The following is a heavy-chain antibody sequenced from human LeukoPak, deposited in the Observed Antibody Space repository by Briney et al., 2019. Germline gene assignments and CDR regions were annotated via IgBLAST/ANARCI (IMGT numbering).Heavy chain of an antibody. CDR1: GFMFSSFS. D-gene: IGHD3-10*02. Sequence: GVSLRLSCAASGFMFSSFSMRWVRHVPGKGLEWVSTISPGGSKYYADSVKGRFTIARDNSKSTLFLQMNSLSAEDTAIYYCAKRPAAVRGVIPYLDYWGQGTLVTVSS. V-gene: IGHV3-23*01. CDR3: AKRPAAVRGVIPYLDY. CDR2: ISPGGSK. J-gene: IGHJ4*02.